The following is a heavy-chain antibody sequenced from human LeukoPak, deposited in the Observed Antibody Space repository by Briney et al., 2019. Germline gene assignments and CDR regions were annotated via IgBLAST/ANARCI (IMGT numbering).Heavy chain of an antibody. CDR2: IYYSGST. J-gene: IGHJ4*02. V-gene: IGHV4-59*01. CDR1: GGSISSYY. D-gene: IGHD2-15*01. Sequence: PLETLSLTCTVSGGSISSYYWSWIRQPPGKGLEWIGYIYYSGSTNYNPSLKSRVTISVDTSKNQFSLKLSSVTAADTAVYYCARGYVYFDYWGQGTLVTVSS. CDR3: ARGYVYFDY.